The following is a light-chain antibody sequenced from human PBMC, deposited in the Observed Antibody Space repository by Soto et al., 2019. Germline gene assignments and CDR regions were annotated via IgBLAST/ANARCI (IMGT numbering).Light chain of an antibody. J-gene: IGKJ1*01. CDR1: QSVSNNY. CDR2: GAS. CDR3: QQYGSSGT. Sequence: EIMLTQSPGTLSLYPGERATISCMASQSVSNNYLAWYQQKPGQAPRLLIYGASNRATGIPDRFSGSGSGTDFTLTISRLEPEDFAVYYCQQYGSSGTFGQGTKVDIK. V-gene: IGKV3-20*01.